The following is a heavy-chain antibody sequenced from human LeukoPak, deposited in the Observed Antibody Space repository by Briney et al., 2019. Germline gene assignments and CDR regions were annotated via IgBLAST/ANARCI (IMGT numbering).Heavy chain of an antibody. V-gene: IGHV3-30*02. CDR2: IRYDGSNK. CDR1: GFTFSSYG. CDR3: AKDSDSLYDSSGYYPDY. D-gene: IGHD3-22*01. Sequence: GGSLTLSCAAFGFTFSSYGMHWVRQAPGKGLEWVAFIRYDGSNKYYADSVKGRFTISRDNSKNTLYLQMNSLRAEDTAVYYCAKDSDSLYDSSGYYPDYWGQGTLVTVSS. J-gene: IGHJ4*02.